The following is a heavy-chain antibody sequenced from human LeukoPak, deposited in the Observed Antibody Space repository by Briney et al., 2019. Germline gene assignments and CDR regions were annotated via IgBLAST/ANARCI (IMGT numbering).Heavy chain of an antibody. CDR2: IYYSGST. V-gene: IGHV4-39*01. Sequence: SETLSLTCTVSGGSISSSSYYWGWIRQPPGKGLEWIGSIYYSGSTYYNPSLKSRVTISVDTSKNQFSLKLSSVTAADTAVYYCARQPYYYDSSGYCFDYWGQGTLVTVSS. D-gene: IGHD3-22*01. CDR3: ARQPYYYDSSGYCFDY. J-gene: IGHJ4*02. CDR1: GGSISSSSYY.